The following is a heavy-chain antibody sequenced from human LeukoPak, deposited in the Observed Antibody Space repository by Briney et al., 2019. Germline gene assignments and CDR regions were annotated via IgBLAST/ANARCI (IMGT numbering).Heavy chain of an antibody. CDR2: IYYSGST. D-gene: IGHD1-26*01. V-gene: IGHV4-59*11. CDR3: ARAVGATIFTCYYYYYMDV. J-gene: IGHJ6*03. CDR1: GGSISSHY. Sequence: SETLSLTCTVSGGSISSHYWSWIRQPPGKGLEWIGYIYYSGSTNYNPSLKSRVTISVDTSKNQFSLKLSSVTAAATAVYYCARAVGATIFTCYYYYYMDVWGKGTTVTVSS.